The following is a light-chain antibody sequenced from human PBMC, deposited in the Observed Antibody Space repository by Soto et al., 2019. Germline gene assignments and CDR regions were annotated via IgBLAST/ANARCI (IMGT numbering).Light chain of an antibody. CDR1: QSVSSSC. V-gene: IGKV3-20*01. J-gene: IGKJ1*01. Sequence: EIVLTQSPGTLSLSPGERATLSCRASQSVSSSCLAWYQQKRGQAPRLLIRGPSNRTTGIQDRFSGSGSGTDFTLTISRVEPEDFAVYYCQQYGGSPRTFGQGTKVEVK. CDR2: GPS. CDR3: QQYGGSPRT.